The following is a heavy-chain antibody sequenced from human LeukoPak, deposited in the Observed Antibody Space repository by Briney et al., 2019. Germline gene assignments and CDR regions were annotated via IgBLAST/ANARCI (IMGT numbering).Heavy chain of an antibody. Sequence: SETLSLTCTVSGGSISSYYWSWIRQPPGKGLEWIGYIYYSGSTNYNPSLKSRVTISVDTSKNQFSLKLSSVTAADTAVYYCARVMGSSSWYWYFDYWGQGTLVTVSS. J-gene: IGHJ4*02. V-gene: IGHV4-59*01. CDR3: ARVMGSSSWYWYFDY. D-gene: IGHD6-13*01. CDR2: IYYSGST. CDR1: GGSISSYY.